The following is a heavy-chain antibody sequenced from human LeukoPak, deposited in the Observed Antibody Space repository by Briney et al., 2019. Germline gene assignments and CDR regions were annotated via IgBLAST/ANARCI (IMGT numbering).Heavy chain of an antibody. V-gene: IGHV4-34*01. D-gene: IGHD2-8*01. Sequence: SETLSLTCAVYGGSFSGYYWSWIRQPPGKGLEWIGEINHSGCTNYNPSLKSRVTISVDTSKNQFSLKLSSVTAADTAVYYCARGIGILYYNWFDPWGQGTLVTVSS. CDR1: GGSFSGYY. CDR2: INHSGCT. CDR3: ARGIGILYYNWFDP. J-gene: IGHJ5*02.